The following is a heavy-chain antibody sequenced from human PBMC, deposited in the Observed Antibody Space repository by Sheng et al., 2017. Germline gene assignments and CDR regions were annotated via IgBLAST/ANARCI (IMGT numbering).Heavy chain of an antibody. Sequence: EVQLVESGGGLVQPGGSLRLSCAASGFTFSSYAMSWVRQAPGKGLEWVSAISGSVGSTYYADSVKGRFTISRDNSKNTLYLQMNSLRAEDTAVYYCVKDLLWFGELLHYYYYYGMDVWGQGT. J-gene: IGHJ6*02. V-gene: IGHV3-23*04. CDR1: GFTFSSYA. D-gene: IGHD3-10*01. CDR2: ISGSVGST. CDR3: VKDLLWFGELLHYYYYYGMDV.